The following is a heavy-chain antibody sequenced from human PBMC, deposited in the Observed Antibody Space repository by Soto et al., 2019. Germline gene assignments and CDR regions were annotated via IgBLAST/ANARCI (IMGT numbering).Heavy chain of an antibody. J-gene: IGHJ6*02. CDR3: ARVASPVVPAAIRYYYYYYGMDV. Sequence: SETLSLTCTVSGGSVSSGSYYWIWIRQPPGKGLEWIGYIYYSGSTNYNPSLKSRVTISVDTSKNQFSLKLSSVTAADTAVYYCARVASPVVPAAIRYYYYYYGMDVWGQGTTVTVSS. CDR2: IYYSGST. CDR1: GGSVSSGSYY. V-gene: IGHV4-61*01. D-gene: IGHD2-2*02.